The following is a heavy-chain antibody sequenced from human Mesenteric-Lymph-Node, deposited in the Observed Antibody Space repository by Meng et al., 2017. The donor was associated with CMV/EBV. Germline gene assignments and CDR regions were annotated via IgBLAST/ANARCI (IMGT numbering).Heavy chain of an antibody. Sequence: GGSLRLSCVVSGFIFSDYGIHWVRQAPGKGPEWVAFIRHDATNKYYAASVKGRFTISGDVSKNTVYLQMDSLTTEDTALYLCAKDMYGDFDYWGPGTVVIVSS. V-gene: IGHV3-30*02. J-gene: IGHJ4*02. CDR2: IRHDATNK. CDR1: GFIFSDYG. D-gene: IGHD2-21*01. CDR3: AKDMYGDFDY.